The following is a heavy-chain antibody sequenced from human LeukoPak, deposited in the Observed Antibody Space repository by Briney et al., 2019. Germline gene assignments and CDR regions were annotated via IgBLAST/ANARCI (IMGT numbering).Heavy chain of an antibody. Sequence: SETLSLTCTVSGGSINSYYWSWMRQPPGKGLEWIGYIYYSGSTNYNPSLKSRVTISVDTSKSQFSLKLNSVTAADTAVYYCARTTRISVAGHTTFDSWGQGTLVTVSS. J-gene: IGHJ4*02. CDR3: ARTTRISVAGHTTFDS. CDR2: IYYSGST. V-gene: IGHV4-59*01. D-gene: IGHD6-19*01. CDR1: GGSINSYY.